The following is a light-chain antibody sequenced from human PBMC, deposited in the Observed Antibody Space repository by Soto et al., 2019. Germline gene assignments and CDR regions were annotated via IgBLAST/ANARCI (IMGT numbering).Light chain of an antibody. Sequence: QCALTQPVSVSGAPGHSSTISCTGTSSDVGGYNYVSWYQQHPGKAPKLMIYDVSNRPSGVSNRFSGSKSGNTASLTISGLQAEDEADYYCSSYTSSSTLCVFGTGTKVTVL. CDR3: SSYTSSSTLCV. J-gene: IGLJ1*01. CDR1: SSDVGGYNY. CDR2: DVS. V-gene: IGLV2-14*01.